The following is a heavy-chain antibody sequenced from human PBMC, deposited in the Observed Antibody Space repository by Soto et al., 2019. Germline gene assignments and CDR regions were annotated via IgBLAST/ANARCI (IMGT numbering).Heavy chain of an antibody. Sequence: PSETLSLTCTVSGGSISSSSYYWGWIRQPQGKGLEWIGRISYSGRTYYNPSLKSRVTISVDTSKNQISLKMSFVTAAETAAYFCARRHSSGYKFDYWRQGTLVTVSS. CDR1: GGSISSSSYY. V-gene: IGHV4-39*01. CDR3: ARRHSSGYKFDY. CDR2: ISYSGRT. D-gene: IGHD3-22*01. J-gene: IGHJ4*02.